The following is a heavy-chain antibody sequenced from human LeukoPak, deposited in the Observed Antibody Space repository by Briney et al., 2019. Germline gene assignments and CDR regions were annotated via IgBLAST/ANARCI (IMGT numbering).Heavy chain of an antibody. V-gene: IGHV3-23*01. CDR1: GFHFSVYA. J-gene: IGHJ4*02. D-gene: IGHD2-15*01. CDR3: AKDSRSGGSCFSY. CDR2: VGDNGGGA. Sequence: GGSLRLSCVGSGFHFSVYAMGWVRQAPGKGLEWVACVGDNGGGAHSADSVKGRFTISRDNSKNTLYLQMNSLRDEDTAVYYCAKDSRSGGSCFSYWGLGTLVTVSS.